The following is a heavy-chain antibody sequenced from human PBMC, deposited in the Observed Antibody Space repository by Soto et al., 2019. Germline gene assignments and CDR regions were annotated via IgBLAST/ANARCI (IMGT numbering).Heavy chain of an antibody. CDR1: GYAFASYA. J-gene: IGHJ6*02. CDR3: ARGGLTGYYFSPPSYYGMDV. D-gene: IGHD3-9*01. Sequence: APVEPCSKASGYAFASYAISSVQQAPGKGLEWMGWISAYNGNTNYAQKLQGRVTMTTDTSTSTAYMELRSLRSDDTAVYYCARGGLTGYYFSPPSYYGMDVWGQGTTVTVSS. V-gene: IGHV1-18*01. CDR2: ISAYNGNT.